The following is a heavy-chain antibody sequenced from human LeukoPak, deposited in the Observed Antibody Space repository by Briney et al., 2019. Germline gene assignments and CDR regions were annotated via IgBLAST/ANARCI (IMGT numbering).Heavy chain of an antibody. CDR1: GGSISSGGYY. CDR3: ARGIDDSSGYYLNYFDY. Sequence: SQTLSLTCTVSGGSISSGGYYWSWIRQHPGKGLEWIGYIYYSGSTYYNPSLKSRVTISVDTSKNQFSLKLSSVTAADTAVYYCARGIDDSSGYYLNYFDYWGRGTLVTVSS. D-gene: IGHD3-22*01. J-gene: IGHJ4*02. V-gene: IGHV4-31*03. CDR2: IYYSGST.